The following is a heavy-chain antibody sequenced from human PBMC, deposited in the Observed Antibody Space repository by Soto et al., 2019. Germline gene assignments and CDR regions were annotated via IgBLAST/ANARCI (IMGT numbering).Heavy chain of an antibody. Sequence: PGGSLRLSCAASGFTFSDYYMNWVRQAPGKGLEWVSSISSSSTIYYADSVKGRFTISRDNAKNTLYLQMNSLRAEDTAVYYCAKGPKGYTGYSSFYYYYGMDVWGQGTTVTV. V-gene: IGHV3-11*01. CDR1: GFTFSDYY. D-gene: IGHD5-12*01. CDR2: ISSSSTI. J-gene: IGHJ6*02. CDR3: AKGPKGYTGYSSFYYYYGMDV.